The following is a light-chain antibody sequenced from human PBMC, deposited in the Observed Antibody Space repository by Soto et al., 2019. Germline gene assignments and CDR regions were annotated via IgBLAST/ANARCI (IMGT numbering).Light chain of an antibody. CDR3: SSYTTSNTPLYV. J-gene: IGLJ1*01. CDR2: EVS. Sequence: QSALTQPASVSGSPGQSITISCTGTSSDTAGYNYVSWYRQHPGKAPKLMIYEVSNRPSGVSNRFSGSQSGNTASLTISGLQAEDEANYYCSSYTTSNTPLYVFGTGTKVTVL. V-gene: IGLV2-14*01. CDR1: SSDTAGYNY.